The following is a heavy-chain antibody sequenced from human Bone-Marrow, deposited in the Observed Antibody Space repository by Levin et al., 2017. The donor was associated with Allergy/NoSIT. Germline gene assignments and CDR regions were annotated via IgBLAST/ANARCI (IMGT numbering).Heavy chain of an antibody. CDR3: ARGPLRLAVAAPRFDY. V-gene: IGHV1-69*13. D-gene: IGHD6-19*01. Sequence: SVKVSCKASGGTFSSYAISWVRQAPGQGLEWMGGIIPIFGTANYAQKFQGRVTITADESTSTAYMELSSLRSEDTAVYYCARGPLRLAVAAPRFDYWGQGTLVTVSS. CDR1: GGTFSSYA. CDR2: IIPIFGTA. J-gene: IGHJ4*02.